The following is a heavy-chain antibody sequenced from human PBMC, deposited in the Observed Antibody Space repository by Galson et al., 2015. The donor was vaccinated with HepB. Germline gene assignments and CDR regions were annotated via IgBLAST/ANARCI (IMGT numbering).Heavy chain of an antibody. CDR2: TYYRSKWYN. CDR1: GDSVSGNSAA. Sequence: CAISGDSVSGNSAAWNWVRQSPSGGLEGLGRTYYRSKWYNDYAISVKSRITINPDTSKNQFSLQLKSVTPEDTAVYYCARYSSGPERYFQHWGQGTLVTVSS. J-gene: IGHJ1*01. V-gene: IGHV6-1*01. CDR3: ARYSSGPERYFQH. D-gene: IGHD6-25*01.